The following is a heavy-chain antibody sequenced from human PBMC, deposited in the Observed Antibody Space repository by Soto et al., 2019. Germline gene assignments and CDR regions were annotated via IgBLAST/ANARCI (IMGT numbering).Heavy chain of an antibody. J-gene: IGHJ6*03. Sequence: PSETLSLTCTVSGGSISSYYWSWIRQPPGKGLEWIGYIYYSGSTNYNPSLKSRVTISVDTSKNQFSLKLSSVTAADTAVYYCASAAFGMSLSYYYYMDVWGKETTVTVSS. CDR1: GGSISSYY. V-gene: IGHV4-59*01. D-gene: IGHD3-3*01. CDR3: ASAAFGMSLSYYYYMDV. CDR2: IYYSGST.